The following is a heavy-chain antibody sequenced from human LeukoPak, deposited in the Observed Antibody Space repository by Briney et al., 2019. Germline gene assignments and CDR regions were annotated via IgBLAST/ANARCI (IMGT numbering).Heavy chain of an antibody. CDR1: GFTFSRYW. J-gene: IGHJ4*02. CDR2: IKEDGSEK. Sequence: GGSLRLSCAASGFTFSRYWMSWVRQAPGKGLEWVANIKEDGSEKYYVDSVKGRFTISRDNAKNSLYLQMNSLRAEDTAVYYCAREGDSRFRQSDYWGQGTLVTVSS. D-gene: IGHD6-13*01. V-gene: IGHV3-7*01. CDR3: AREGDSRFRQSDY.